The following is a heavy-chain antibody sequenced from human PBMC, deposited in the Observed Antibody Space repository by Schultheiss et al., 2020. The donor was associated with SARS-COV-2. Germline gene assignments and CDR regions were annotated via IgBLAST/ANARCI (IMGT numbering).Heavy chain of an antibody. CDR3: ASGLRYFDWSRYYYYGMDV. Sequence: SQTLSLTCTVSGGSISSYYWSWIRQPPGKGLEWIGYIYYSGSTNYNPSLKSRVTISVDTSKNQFSLKLSSVTAADTAVYYCASGLRYFDWSRYYYYGMDVWGQGTTVTVSS. CDR2: IYYSGST. J-gene: IGHJ6*02. CDR1: GGSISSYY. D-gene: IGHD3-9*01. V-gene: IGHV4-59*08.